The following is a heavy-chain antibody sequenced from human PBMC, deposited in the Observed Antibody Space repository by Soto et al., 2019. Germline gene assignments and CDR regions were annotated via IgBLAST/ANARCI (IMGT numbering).Heavy chain of an antibody. CDR3: ARRYSSAFDI. CDR2: IYYSGST. J-gene: IGHJ3*02. CDR1: GGSISRYY. D-gene: IGHD6-13*01. V-gene: IGHV4-59*08. Sequence: SEMLSLTCPVSGGSISRYYWSWIRQPPGKGLEWIGYIYYSGSTNYNPSLKSRVTISVDTSKNQFSLKLSSVTAADTAVYYCARRYSSAFDIWGQGTMVTV.